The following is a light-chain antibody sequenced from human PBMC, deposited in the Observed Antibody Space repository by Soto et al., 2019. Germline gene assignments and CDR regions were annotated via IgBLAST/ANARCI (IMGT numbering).Light chain of an antibody. CDR1: QDIRTE. J-gene: IGKJ1*01. CDR3: LQDYNYPRT. V-gene: IGKV1-6*01. CDR2: GAT. Sequence: ALQMTQSPSSLSASVGDRVTITCRASQDIRTELGWYQQKPGKAPKLLIYGATTLQSGVPSRFSGSGPGTDFTFPISGLQPEDFATYYCLQDYNYPRTFGQGTKVEVK.